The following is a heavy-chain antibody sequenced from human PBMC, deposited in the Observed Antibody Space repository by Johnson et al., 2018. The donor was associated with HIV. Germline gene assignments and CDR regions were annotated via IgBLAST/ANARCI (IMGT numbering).Heavy chain of an antibody. Sequence: VQLVESGGGVVRPGGSLRLSCAASGFTFDDYGMSWVRQAPGKGLEWVSGIHWNGGSPGSADSVKGRFPNSSDHAKNSLYLQMNSLRAEDTAVYYCARAWRDGTTYRRAFDIWGQGTMVTVSS. J-gene: IGHJ3*02. V-gene: IGHV3-20*04. CDR1: GFTFDDYG. CDR2: IHWNGGSP. CDR3: ARAWRDGTTYRRAFDI. D-gene: IGHD1-7*01.